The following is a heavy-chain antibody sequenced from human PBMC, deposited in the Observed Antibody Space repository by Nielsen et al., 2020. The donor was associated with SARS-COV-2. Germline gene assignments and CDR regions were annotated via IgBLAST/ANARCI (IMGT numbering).Heavy chain of an antibody. J-gene: IGHJ6*02. CDR2: IYSSGST. D-gene: IGHD5-18*01. CDR3: ARAPGYSYGNFYYGLDV. Sequence: SETLSLTCTVSGGSISSGSYYWSWIRQPAGKGLEWIGRIYSSGSTNYNPSLKSRVTISEDTSKNQFSLNLRSVTAADTAVYYCARAPGYSYGNFYYGLDVWGQGTTVTVSS. CDR1: GGSISSGSYY. V-gene: IGHV4-61*02.